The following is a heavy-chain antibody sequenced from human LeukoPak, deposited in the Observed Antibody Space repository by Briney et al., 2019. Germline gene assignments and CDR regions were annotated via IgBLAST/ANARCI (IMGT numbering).Heavy chain of an antibody. CDR1: GFTVSSSY. J-gene: IGHJ4*02. Sequence: GGSLRLSXAASGFTVSSSYMSWVRQAPGKGLEWVSVTYSGTSTYYIDSVQGRFTISRDTSKNTLYLQMNSLRAEDTAVYYCARENRYSFYFDYWGQGTLVTVSS. D-gene: IGHD1-26*01. CDR3: ARENRYSFYFDY. CDR2: TYSGTST. V-gene: IGHV3-66*02.